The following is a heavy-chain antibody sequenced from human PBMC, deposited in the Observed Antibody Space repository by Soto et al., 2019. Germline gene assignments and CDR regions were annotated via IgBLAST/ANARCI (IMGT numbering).Heavy chain of an antibody. CDR3: AKDPKLRFSEWSYYFDY. V-gene: IGHV3-23*01. Sequence: EVQLLESGGGLVQPGGSLRLSCAASGFTFSSYAMSWVRQAPGKGLEWVSAISGSGGSTYYADSVKGRFTISRDNSKNTLYLQMNSLRAEDTAVYYCAKDPKLRFSEWSYYFDYWGQGTLVTVSS. CDR2: ISGSGGST. D-gene: IGHD3-3*01. CDR1: GFTFSSYA. J-gene: IGHJ4*02.